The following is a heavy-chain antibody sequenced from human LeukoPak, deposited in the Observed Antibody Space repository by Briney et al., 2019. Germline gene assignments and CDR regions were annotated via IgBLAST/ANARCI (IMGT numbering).Heavy chain of an antibody. Sequence: GGSLRLSCAASGFIFNNYAMSWVRQAPGKGLEWVSTIIGSGSITYHVDSVTGRFTISRDNSKNTLHLQMNSLRAEDTAVYYCAKEPVTVPGTFDFWGQGTLVTVSS. CDR2: IIGSGSIT. CDR3: AKEPVTVPGTFDF. V-gene: IGHV3-23*01. J-gene: IGHJ4*02. CDR1: GFIFNNYA. D-gene: IGHD6-19*01.